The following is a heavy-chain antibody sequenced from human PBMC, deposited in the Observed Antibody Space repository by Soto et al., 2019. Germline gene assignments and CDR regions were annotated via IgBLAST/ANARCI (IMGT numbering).Heavy chain of an antibody. V-gene: IGHV1-18*01. D-gene: IGHD1-26*01. Sequence: ASVKVSCKASGYTFTSYGISWVRQALGQGLEWMGWITAYNGNTNYAQKLQGRVTMTTDTSTSTAYMELRSLRSDDTAVYYCAANSGSYSRPRYWGQGTLVTVSS. J-gene: IGHJ4*02. CDR2: ITAYNGNT. CDR1: GYTFTSYG. CDR3: AANSGSYSRPRY.